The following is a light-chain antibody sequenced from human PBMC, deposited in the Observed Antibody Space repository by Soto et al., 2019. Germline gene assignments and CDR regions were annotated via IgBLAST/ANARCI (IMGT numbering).Light chain of an antibody. V-gene: IGKV2-28*01. J-gene: IGKJ5*01. CDR1: QSLLNSNGYY. Sequence: DIVMTQSPLYLPVTPGEPASISCRSTQSLLNSNGYYLDWYRQKPGQSPQLLIYLGSTRASGVPDRFSGSGSGTDFTFTISRLQPEDIATYYCQQYENLPTFGQGTRLEIK. CDR3: QQYENLPT. CDR2: LGS.